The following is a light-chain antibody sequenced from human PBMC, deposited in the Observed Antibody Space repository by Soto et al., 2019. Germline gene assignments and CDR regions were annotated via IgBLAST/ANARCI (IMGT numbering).Light chain of an antibody. CDR2: EVS. J-gene: IGLJ1*01. CDR1: SSDVGGYNY. CDR3: SSYAGSNNLGV. V-gene: IGLV2-8*01. Sequence: QSVLTQPPSASGSPGQSVTISCTGTSSDVGGYNYVSWYQQHPGKAPKLMIYEVSKRPSGVPDRFCGSKSGNTASLTVSGLQAEDGADYYCSSYAGSNNLGVFGTGTKLTVL.